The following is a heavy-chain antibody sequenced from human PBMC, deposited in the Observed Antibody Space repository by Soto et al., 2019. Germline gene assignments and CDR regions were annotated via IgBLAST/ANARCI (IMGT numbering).Heavy chain of an antibody. CDR1: GFNTRFYS. J-gene: IGHJ5*02. CDR2: LSRSGGAT. Sequence: SLRLSCTASGFNTRFYSMSWVRQTPGKGLEWVAALSRSGGATYYADSVRGRFTISRDASKDTLFPQMSNLRAEDTALYYCSKGEMSTIRNSFDPWGQGTLVTVSS. CDR3: SKGEMSTIRNSFDP. V-gene: IGHV3-23*01. D-gene: IGHD1-7*01.